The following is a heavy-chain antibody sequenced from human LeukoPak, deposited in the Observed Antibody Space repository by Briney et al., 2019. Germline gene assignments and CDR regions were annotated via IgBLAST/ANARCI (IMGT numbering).Heavy chain of an antibody. V-gene: IGHV3-30-3*01. CDR3: ATGSYYLFFFDY. Sequence: PGGSLRLSCAASGFTFSSYAMHWVRQAPGKGLEWVAVISYDGSNKYYADSVKGRFTISRDNSKNTLYLQMNSLRAEDTAVYYCATGSYYLFFFDYWGQGTLVTVSS. CDR2: ISYDGSNK. D-gene: IGHD1-26*01. J-gene: IGHJ4*02. CDR1: GFTFSSYA.